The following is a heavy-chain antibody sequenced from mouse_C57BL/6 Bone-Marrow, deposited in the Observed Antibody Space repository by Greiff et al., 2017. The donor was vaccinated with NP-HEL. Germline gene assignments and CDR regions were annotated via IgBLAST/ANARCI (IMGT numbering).Heavy chain of an antibody. J-gene: IGHJ3*01. Sequence: EVQRVESGGDLVKPGGSLKLSCAASGFTFSSYGMSWVRQTPDKRLEWVATISSGGSYTYYPDSVKGRFTISRDNAKNTLYLQMSSLKSEDTAMYYCARQGYDYGWFAYWGQGTLVTVSA. D-gene: IGHD2-4*01. CDR3: ARQGYDYGWFAY. CDR1: GFTFSSYG. CDR2: ISSGGSYT. V-gene: IGHV5-6*01.